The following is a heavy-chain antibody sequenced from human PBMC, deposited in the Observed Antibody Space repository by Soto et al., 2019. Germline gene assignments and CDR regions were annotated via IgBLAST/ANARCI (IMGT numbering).Heavy chain of an antibody. D-gene: IGHD3-22*01. CDR3: ARVSGGYYGHYYGMDV. CDR2: INHSGST. V-gene: IGHV4-34*01. Sequence: PSETLSLTCAVYGGSFSGYYWSWIRQPPGKVLEWIGEINHSGSTNYNPSLKSRVTISVDTSKNQFSLKLSSVTAADTAVYYCARVSGGYYGHYYGMDVWGQGTTVTVSS. J-gene: IGHJ6*02. CDR1: GGSFSGYY.